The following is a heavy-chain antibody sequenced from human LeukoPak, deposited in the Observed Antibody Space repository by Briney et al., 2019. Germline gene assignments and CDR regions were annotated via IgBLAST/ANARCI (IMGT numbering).Heavy chain of an antibody. CDR1: GFTVSSNY. CDR3: ARSRDFWSGYYAFDY. V-gene: IGHV3-66*02. D-gene: IGHD3-3*01. CDR2: TYSGGST. Sequence: PGGSLRLSCAASGFTVSSNYMSWVRQAPGKGLEWVSVTYSGGSTYYADSVKGRFTISRDNSKNTLYLQMNSLRAEDTAVYYCARSRDFWSGYYAFDYWGQGTLVTVSS. J-gene: IGHJ4*02.